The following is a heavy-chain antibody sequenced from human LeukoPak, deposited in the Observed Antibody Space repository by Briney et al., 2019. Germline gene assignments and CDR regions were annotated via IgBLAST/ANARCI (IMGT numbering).Heavy chain of an antibody. Sequence: GASVTVSCMASGYTFTSYYMHWVRQAPGQGLEWMGIINPSGGSTSYAQKFQGRVTMTRDMSTSTVYMELSSLRSEDTAVYYCARFSYDSSGYLEVGLDYWGQGTLVTVSS. CDR1: GYTFTSYY. D-gene: IGHD3-22*01. CDR3: ARFSYDSSGYLEVGLDY. V-gene: IGHV1-46*01. J-gene: IGHJ4*02. CDR2: INPSGGST.